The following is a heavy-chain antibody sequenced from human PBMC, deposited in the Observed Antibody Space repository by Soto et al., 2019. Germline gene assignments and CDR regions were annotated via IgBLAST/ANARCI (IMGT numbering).Heavy chain of an antibody. V-gene: IGHV5-10-1*01. CDR2: IDPGDSSA. CDR1: GYTFFSFW. J-gene: IGHJ4*02. Sequence: LKISCHGSGYTFFSFWIVWVRQVPGKGLEWVGRIDPGDSSATYSPTFQGHVTISADRSTRSAYLQWRSLRASDTAIYFCARRYCSRADCYSDSWGQGSLVTVSS. D-gene: IGHD2-2*01. CDR3: ARRYCSRADCYSDS.